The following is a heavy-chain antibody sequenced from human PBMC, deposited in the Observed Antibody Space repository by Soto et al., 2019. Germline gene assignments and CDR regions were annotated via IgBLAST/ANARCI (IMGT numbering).Heavy chain of an antibody. D-gene: IGHD3-10*01. CDR2: ISSSSSYT. CDR3: ERVRWFGERYGMDV. V-gene: IGHV3-11*05. CDR1: GFTFSDYY. J-gene: IGHJ6*02. Sequence: QVQLVESGGGLVKPGGSLRLSCAASGFTFSDYYMSWIRQAPGKGLEWVSYISSSSSYTNYADSGKGRFTIHRDNAKNSLNLQKNSVIAEDTAVYYCERVRWFGERYGMDVWGQGTTVTVS.